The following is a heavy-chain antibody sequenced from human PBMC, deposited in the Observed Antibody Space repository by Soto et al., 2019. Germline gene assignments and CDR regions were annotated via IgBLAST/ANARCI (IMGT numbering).Heavy chain of an antibody. J-gene: IGHJ5*02. D-gene: IGHD2-2*01. CDR1: GGSISTYY. CDR2: IYYSGST. CDR3: ARVSQLGWFDP. Sequence: SETLSLTCTVSGGSISTYYWSWIRQPPGKGLELIGYIYYSGSTNYNPSLKSRVTISIDTSKNQFSLKLSSVTTADTAVYHCARVSQLGWFDPWGQGALVTVSS. V-gene: IGHV4-59*01.